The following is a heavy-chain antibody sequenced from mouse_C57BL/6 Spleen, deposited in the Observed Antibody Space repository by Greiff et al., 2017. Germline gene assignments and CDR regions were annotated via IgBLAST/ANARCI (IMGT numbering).Heavy chain of an antibody. J-gene: IGHJ1*03. CDR2: ISSGSSTI. Sequence: EVMLVESGGGLVKPGGSLKLSCAASGFTFSDYGMHWVRQAPEKGLGWVAYISSGSSTIYYADTVKGRFTIDRDNAKNTLLLQMTSLRSEDTAMYYCAWQGYGISYWSFDVWGTGTTVTVSS. D-gene: IGHD1-1*01. V-gene: IGHV5-17*01. CDR1: GFTFSDYG. CDR3: AWQGYGISYWSFDV.